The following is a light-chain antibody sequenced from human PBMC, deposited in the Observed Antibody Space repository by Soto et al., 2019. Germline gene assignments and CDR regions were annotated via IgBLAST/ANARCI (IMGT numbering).Light chain of an antibody. Sequence: DIQMTQSPSSLSASVGDSVTITCRASQSISNYLNWYQQKPGKAPKILVYAASSLQSGVPSRFSGSGSGTDFTLTISSLQPEDFATYYCQQSYSTPFTFGPGTKVDI. V-gene: IGKV1-39*01. CDR3: QQSYSTPFT. J-gene: IGKJ3*01. CDR1: QSISNY. CDR2: AAS.